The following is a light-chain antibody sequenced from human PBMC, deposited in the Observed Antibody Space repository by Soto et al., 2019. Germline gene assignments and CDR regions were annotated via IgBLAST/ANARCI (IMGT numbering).Light chain of an antibody. J-gene: IGKJ3*01. V-gene: IGKV3-15*01. Sequence: EIVMTPSPGILSLSPGETATLYCRASQSVSTKLAWYQQRPGQTPRLLIYNASTRATGVPARFSGGGSVTEFSLTISSLQSDDLAVYYCHQYNTWPPHFTFGPGTKVDIK. CDR1: QSVSTK. CDR3: HQYNTWPPHFT. CDR2: NAS.